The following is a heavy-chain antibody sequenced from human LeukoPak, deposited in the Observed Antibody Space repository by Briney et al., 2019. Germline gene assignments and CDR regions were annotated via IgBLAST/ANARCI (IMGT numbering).Heavy chain of an antibody. D-gene: IGHD6-19*01. V-gene: IGHV4-39*01. CDR3: ARKLYSSGWATSIDY. J-gene: IGHJ4*02. Sequence: SETLSLTCTVSGGSISSSSYYWGWIRQPPGKGLEWIGSIDYSGSTYYNPSLKSRVTISVDTSKNQFSLKLSSVTAADTAVYYCARKLYSSGWATSIDYWGQGTLVTVSS. CDR2: IDYSGST. CDR1: GGSISSSSYY.